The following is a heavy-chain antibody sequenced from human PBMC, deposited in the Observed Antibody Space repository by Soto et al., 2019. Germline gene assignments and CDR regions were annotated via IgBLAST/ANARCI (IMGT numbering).Heavy chain of an antibody. CDR2: INHSGST. D-gene: IGHD3-3*01. V-gene: IGHV4-34*01. Sequence: SETLSLTCAVYGGSFSGYYWSWIRQPPGKGLEWIGEINHSGSTNYNPSLKSRVTISVDTSKNQFSLKLSSVTAADTAVYYCARGRITIFGDYYYYYMDVWGKGTTVTVSS. CDR1: GGSFSGYY. CDR3: ARGRITIFGDYYYYYMDV. J-gene: IGHJ6*03.